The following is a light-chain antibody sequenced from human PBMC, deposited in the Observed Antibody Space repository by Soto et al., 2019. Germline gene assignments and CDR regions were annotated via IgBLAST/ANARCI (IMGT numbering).Light chain of an antibody. J-gene: IGKJ5*01. Sequence: DIQMTQSPSSVSASVGDRVTITCRASQGITNRLAWYQQKPGKAPKLLIYEASSLQSGVPSRISGSGSGTDFSLTISSLPPEDFATYYCQQANSFPITFGQGTRLEIK. CDR3: QQANSFPIT. CDR1: QGITNR. V-gene: IGKV1D-12*01. CDR2: EAS.